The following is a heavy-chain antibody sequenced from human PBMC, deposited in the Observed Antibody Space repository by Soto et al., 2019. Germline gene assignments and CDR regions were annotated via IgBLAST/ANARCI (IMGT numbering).Heavy chain of an antibody. D-gene: IGHD1-1*01. CDR1: GFNFSAYA. CDR2: VTGSGDDT. CDR3: VKGSTTSRPYYFDY. Sequence: EVRLLESGGALVQPGGSLRLSCVVSGFNFSAYAMSWVRQAPGKGLEWVSAVTGSGDDTYHAESVKGRFTISRDNSRDTLYFQMNSLRAEDTAIYYCVKGSTTSRPYYFDYWGQGTLVTVSS. V-gene: IGHV3-23*01. J-gene: IGHJ4*02.